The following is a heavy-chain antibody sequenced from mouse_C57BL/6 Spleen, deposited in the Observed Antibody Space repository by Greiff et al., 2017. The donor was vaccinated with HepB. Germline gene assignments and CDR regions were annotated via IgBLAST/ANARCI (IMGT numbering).Heavy chain of an antibody. D-gene: IGHD3-2*02. J-gene: IGHJ3*01. CDR2: IYPGSGNT. CDR3: ATAQATAWFAY. Sequence: QVHVKQSGAELVRPGASVKLSCKASGYTFTDYYINWVKQRPGQGLEWIARIYPGSGNTYYNEKFKGKATLTAEKSSSTAYMQLSSLTSEDSAFYFCATAQATAWFAYWGQGTLVTVSA. CDR1: GYTFTDYY. V-gene: IGHV1-76*01.